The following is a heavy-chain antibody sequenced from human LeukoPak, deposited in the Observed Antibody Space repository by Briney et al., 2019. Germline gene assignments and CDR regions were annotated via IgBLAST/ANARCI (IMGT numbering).Heavy chain of an antibody. CDR2: ISAYNGNT. Sequence: ASVKVSCKASGYTFTSYGISWVRQAPGQGLEGMGWISAYNGNTNYAQKLQGRVTITTDTSTSTAYMELRSLRSDDTAVYYCARVLVGCSTTSCQIYYFHYWGQGPLVTVSS. CDR1: GYTFTSYG. V-gene: IGHV1-18*01. J-gene: IGHJ4*02. D-gene: IGHD2-2*01. CDR3: ARVLVGCSTTSCQIYYFHY.